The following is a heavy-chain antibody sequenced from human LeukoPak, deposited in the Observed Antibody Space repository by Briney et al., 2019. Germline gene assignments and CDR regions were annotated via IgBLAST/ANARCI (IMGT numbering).Heavy chain of an antibody. V-gene: IGHV3-21*01. CDR1: GFTFSSYS. CDR2: ISSGGHYI. J-gene: IGHJ5*02. CDR3: AKDWCIGTTCYGFDP. Sequence: GGSLRLSCAASGFTFSSYSMNWVRQAPGRGLEWVSTISSGGHYIFYTDSVRGRFTISRDDAKKSVYLHMTSLRPEDSAVYYCAKDWCIGTTCYGFDPWGQGTPVTVSS. D-gene: IGHD2-2*01.